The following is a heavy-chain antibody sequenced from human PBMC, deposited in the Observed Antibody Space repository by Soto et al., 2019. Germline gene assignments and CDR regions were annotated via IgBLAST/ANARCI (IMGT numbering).Heavy chain of an antibody. CDR1: GYTFTNYD. J-gene: IGHJ6*03. Sequence: GASVKVSCKASGYTFTNYDINWVRQATGQGLEWMGWMNPKNGDTAYAQKFQGRLSMTRDTAMNTAYMELSSLRSEDTAVYYCARGVSYDLWAESLNYYSYYYLNVWGEGTTVTVSS. CDR3: ARGVSYDLWAESLNYYSYYYLNV. D-gene: IGHD3-3*01. CDR2: MNPKNGDT. V-gene: IGHV1-8*01.